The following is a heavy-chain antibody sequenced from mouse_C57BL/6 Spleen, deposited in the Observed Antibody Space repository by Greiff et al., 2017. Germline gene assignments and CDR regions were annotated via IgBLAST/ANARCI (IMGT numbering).Heavy chain of an antibody. Sequence: QVQLQQSGAELVRPGASVKLSCKASGYTFTDYYINWVKQRPGQGLEWIARIYPGSGNTYYNEKFKGKATLTAEKSSSTAYMQLSSLTSEDSAVYFCARESYGSSSWFAYWGQGTLVTVSA. CDR2: IYPGSGNT. CDR1: GYTFTDYY. V-gene: IGHV1-76*01. J-gene: IGHJ3*01. D-gene: IGHD1-1*01. CDR3: ARESYGSSSWFAY.